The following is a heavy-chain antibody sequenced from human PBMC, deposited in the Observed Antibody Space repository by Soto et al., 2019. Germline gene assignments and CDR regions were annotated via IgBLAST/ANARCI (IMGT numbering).Heavy chain of an antibody. CDR2: IKQDGSEK. V-gene: IGHV3-7*01. J-gene: IGHJ3*02. D-gene: IGHD2-15*01. Sequence: GGSLRLSCAASGFTFSSYWMSWVRQAPGKGLEWVANIKQDGSEKYYVDSVKGRFTISRENAKNSLYLQMNSLRAEDTAVYYCARELYCSGGSCYDRGAFDIWGQGTMVTVSS. CDR1: GFTFSSYW. CDR3: ARELYCSGGSCYDRGAFDI.